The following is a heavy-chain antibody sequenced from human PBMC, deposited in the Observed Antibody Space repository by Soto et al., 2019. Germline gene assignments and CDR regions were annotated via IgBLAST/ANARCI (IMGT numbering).Heavy chain of an antibody. CDR3: AKDPHYDILTGYSLYTNWFDP. J-gene: IGHJ5*02. CDR2: ISGSGGST. CDR1: GFTFSSYA. D-gene: IGHD3-9*01. V-gene: IGHV3-23*01. Sequence: EVQLLESGGGLVQPGGSLRLSCAASGFTFSSYAMSWVRQAPGKGLEWVSAISGSGGSTYYADSVKGRFTISRDNSKHTLYLQMNSLRAEDTAVYYCAKDPHYDILTGYSLYTNWFDPWGQGTLVTVSS.